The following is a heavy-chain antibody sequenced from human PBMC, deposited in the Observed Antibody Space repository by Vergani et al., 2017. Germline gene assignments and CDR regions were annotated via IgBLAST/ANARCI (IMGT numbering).Heavy chain of an antibody. CDR2: MNPNSGNT. J-gene: IGHJ5*02. CDR1: GYTFTSYD. CDR3: ARLWGVVPAAIDGWFDP. Sequence: QVQLVQSGAEVKKPGASVKVSCKASGYTFTSYDINWVRQATGQGLEWMGWMNPNSGNTGYAQKFQGRVTMTRNTSISTAYMELSSLRSEDTAVYYCARLWGVVPAAIDGWFDPWGQGTLVTVSS. V-gene: IGHV1-8*01. D-gene: IGHD2-2*01.